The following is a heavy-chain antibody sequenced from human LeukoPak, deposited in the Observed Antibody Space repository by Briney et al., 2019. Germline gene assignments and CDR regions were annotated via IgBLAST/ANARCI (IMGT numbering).Heavy chain of an antibody. V-gene: IGHV3-53*01. CDR2: IYSGGST. D-gene: IGHD3-22*01. CDR1: GFTFSSYG. Sequence: GGSLRLSCAASGFTFSSYGMHWVRQAPGKGLEWGSVIYSGGSTYYADSVKGRFTISRDNSKNTLYLQMNSLRAEDTAVYYCARDYYDGIGYYYEDYWGQGTLVTVSS. J-gene: IGHJ4*02. CDR3: ARDYYDGIGYYYEDY.